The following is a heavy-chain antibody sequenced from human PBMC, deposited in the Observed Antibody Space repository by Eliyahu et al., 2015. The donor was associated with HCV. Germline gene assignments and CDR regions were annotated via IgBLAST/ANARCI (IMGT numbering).Heavy chain of an antibody. CDR2: MSYDGSNK. CDR1: GFXFXSXX. CDR3: AKDQSETIVVAQGYYFDA. J-gene: IGHJ4*02. V-gene: IGHV3-30*18. Sequence: VHLVESGGGVVRPGRSLXVSCXASGFXFXSXXMHWVRQAPGKGLEWVAFMSYDGSNKYYADSVKGRFTISRDNSRNTVYLQMSSLRDEDTAVYYCAKDQSETIVVAQGYYFDAWGQGTLVTVSS. D-gene: IGHD2-15*01.